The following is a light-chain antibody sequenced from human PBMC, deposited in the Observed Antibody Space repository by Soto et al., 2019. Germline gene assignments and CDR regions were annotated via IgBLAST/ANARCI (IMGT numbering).Light chain of an antibody. J-gene: IGKJ1*01. CDR2: GAS. Sequence: EIVLTQFPATLALSPGERTTPSCRASQSLRTNSLAWYQQKPGQAPRLLISGASSRAAGIPDRFSGSGSGTDFTLTISRLQPEDFAVYYCQQYDTSPRTFGQGTKVDIK. CDR3: QQYDTSPRT. CDR1: QSLRTNS. V-gene: IGKV3-20*01.